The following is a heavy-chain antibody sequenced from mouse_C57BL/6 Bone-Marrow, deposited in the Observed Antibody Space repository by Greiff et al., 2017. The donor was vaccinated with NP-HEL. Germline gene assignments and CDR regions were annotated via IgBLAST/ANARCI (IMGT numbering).Heavy chain of an antibody. V-gene: IGHV1-59*01. CDR3: ARARYYGSNDY. Sequence: QVQLQQPGAELVRPGTSVKLSCKASGYTFTSYWMHWVKQRPGQGLEWIGVIDPSDSYTNYNQKFKGKATLTVDTSSSTAYMQLSSLTSEDSAVYYCARARYYGSNDYWGQGTTLTVSS. J-gene: IGHJ2*01. CDR2: IDPSDSYT. CDR1: GYTFTSYW. D-gene: IGHD1-1*01.